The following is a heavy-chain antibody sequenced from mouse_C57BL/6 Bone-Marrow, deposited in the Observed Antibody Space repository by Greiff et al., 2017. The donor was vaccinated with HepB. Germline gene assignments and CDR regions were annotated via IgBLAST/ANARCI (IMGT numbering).Heavy chain of an antibody. D-gene: IGHD2-1*01. Sequence: QVQLKESGPGLVAPSQSLSITCTVSGFSLTSYAISWVRQPPGKGLEWLGVIWTGGGTNYNSALKSRLSISKDNSKSQVFLKMNILQTDDTARYYCARGVTTLYYYAMDYWGQGTSVTVSS. V-gene: IGHV2-9-1*01. CDR2: IWTGGGT. CDR1: GFSLTSYA. CDR3: ARGVTTLYYYAMDY. J-gene: IGHJ4*01.